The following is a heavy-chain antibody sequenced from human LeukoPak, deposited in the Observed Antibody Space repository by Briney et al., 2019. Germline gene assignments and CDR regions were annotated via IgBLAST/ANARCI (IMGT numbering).Heavy chain of an antibody. J-gene: IGHJ3*02. V-gene: IGHV4-4*07. CDR1: GGSISTYY. CDR2: IYTTGNT. D-gene: IGHD2-15*01. CDR3: AREPPGGSDAFDI. Sequence: SETLSLTCTVSGGSISTYYWSWIRQPAGKGLEWIGRIYTTGNTNYNPSLKSRVTMSVDTSKNQFSLKLTSVTAADTALYYCAREPPGGSDAFDIWGQGTMVTVSS.